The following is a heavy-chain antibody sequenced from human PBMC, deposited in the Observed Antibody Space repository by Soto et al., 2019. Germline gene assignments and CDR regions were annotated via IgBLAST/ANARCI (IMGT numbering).Heavy chain of an antibody. CDR1: GYSIISDYY. J-gene: IGHJ4*02. Sequence: SETLSLTXTVSGYSIISDYYWGWIRQPPGNGLEWIGSFYHSGSTHYNPSLKSRVTISVDTSKNQFSLKLTSVTAADTAVYFCARFPAYWGQGILVTVSS. CDR3: ARFPAY. V-gene: IGHV4-38-2*02. CDR2: FYHSGST.